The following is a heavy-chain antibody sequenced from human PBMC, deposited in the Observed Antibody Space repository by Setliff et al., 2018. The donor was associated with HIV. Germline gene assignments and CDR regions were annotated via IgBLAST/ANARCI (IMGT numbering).Heavy chain of an antibody. Sequence: SVKVSCKVSGDTFNNYGLNWVRQAPGQGLEWMGGIIPILKSADYAQKFQGRVTITTNESTSTAYMDLSSLKSEDTAIYYCARTSGDAYNYEGAFDVWGQGTLVTVSS. CDR1: GDTFNNYG. CDR3: ARTSGDAYNYEGAFDV. J-gene: IGHJ3*01. V-gene: IGHV1-69*05. CDR2: IIPILKSA. D-gene: IGHD5-12*01.